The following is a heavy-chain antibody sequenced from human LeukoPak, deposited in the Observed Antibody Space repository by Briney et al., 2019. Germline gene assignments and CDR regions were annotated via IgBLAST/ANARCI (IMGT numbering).Heavy chain of an antibody. J-gene: IGHJ4*02. Sequence: GSSVKDSCKASGGTFSSYALSWVRQAPGQGLEWIGGITPILGIANYAQDLQGRVTITADKSTNTAYMELSSLRSEDTAVYYCASQDSSGYYLIDYWGQGTLVTVSS. D-gene: IGHD3-22*01. CDR3: ASQDSSGYYLIDY. V-gene: IGHV1-69*04. CDR2: ITPILGIA. CDR1: GGTFSSYA.